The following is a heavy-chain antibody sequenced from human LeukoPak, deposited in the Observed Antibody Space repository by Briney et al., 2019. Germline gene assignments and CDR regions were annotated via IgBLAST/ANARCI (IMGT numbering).Heavy chain of an antibody. V-gene: IGHV4-39*01. CDR3: ARRPYSSGWYGYFDY. Sequence: SEPLSLTCTVSGGSISSSSYYWGWIRQPPGKGLEWIGSIYYSGSTYYNPSLKSRVTISVDTSKNQFSLKLSSVTAADTAVYYCARRPYSSGWYGYFDYWGQGTLVTVSS. CDR1: GGSISSSSYY. J-gene: IGHJ4*02. D-gene: IGHD6-19*01. CDR2: IYYSGST.